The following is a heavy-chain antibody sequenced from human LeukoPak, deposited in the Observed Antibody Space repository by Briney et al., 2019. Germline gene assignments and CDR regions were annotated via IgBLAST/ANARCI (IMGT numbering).Heavy chain of an antibody. D-gene: IGHD3-22*01. CDR3: ARPDSDYYDSSGRTKHYYFDY. CDR1: GFTFSSYA. V-gene: IGHV3-30*04. Sequence: PGGSLRLSCAASGFTFSSYAMHWVRQAPGKGLEWVAVISYDGSNKYYADSVKGRFTISRDNSKNTMYLQMNSLRAEDTAVYYCARPDSDYYDSSGRTKHYYFDYWGQGTLVTVSS. J-gene: IGHJ4*02. CDR2: ISYDGSNK.